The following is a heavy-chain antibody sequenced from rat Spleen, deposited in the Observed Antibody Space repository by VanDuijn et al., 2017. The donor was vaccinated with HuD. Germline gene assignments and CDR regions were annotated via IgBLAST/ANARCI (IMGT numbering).Heavy chain of an antibody. CDR1: GFSFTDNS. Sequence: EVQLKESGPGLVQPSQTLSLTCTVSGFSFTDNSVHWVRQPPGKGLEWIAAISSGGITYYNSALKSRLSISRDTSKSQVFLEMNSLQTEDTAIYFCNRDEIGVPDYWGQGVMVTVSA. D-gene: IGHD4-3*01. J-gene: IGHJ2*01. CDR3: NRDEIGVPDY. CDR2: ISSGGIT. V-gene: IGHV2S63*01.